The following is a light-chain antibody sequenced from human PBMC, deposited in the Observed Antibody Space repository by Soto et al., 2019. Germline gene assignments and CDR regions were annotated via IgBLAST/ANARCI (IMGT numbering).Light chain of an antibody. Sequence: SYELTQPPSVSMSPGQTASITCSGDKLGDKYASWYQQKPGQSPVVVIYQDRKRPSGIPERFSGSNSGNTATLTISGTQAVDEPDYYCQAWASSTAHVVFGGGTKVTVL. CDR1: KLGDKY. V-gene: IGLV3-1*01. CDR3: QAWASSTAHVV. CDR2: QDR. J-gene: IGLJ2*01.